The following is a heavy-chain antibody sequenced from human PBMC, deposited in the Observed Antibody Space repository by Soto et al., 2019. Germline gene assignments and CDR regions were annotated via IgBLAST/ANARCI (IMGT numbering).Heavy chain of an antibody. D-gene: IGHD2-2*01. CDR1: GYTFTSSG. CDR3: ARGGSYSSSCDD. Sequence: QVQLVQSGVEVKKPGASVKVSCKTSGYTFTSSGITWVRQAPGLGLAWMGWISGYNGNTNDTRTLQGRGTMTTDTSTGTAYMELRSLRADDTSVYFCARGGSYSSSCDDWGQGTLVTVSS. J-gene: IGHJ4*02. V-gene: IGHV1-18*01. CDR2: ISGYNGNT.